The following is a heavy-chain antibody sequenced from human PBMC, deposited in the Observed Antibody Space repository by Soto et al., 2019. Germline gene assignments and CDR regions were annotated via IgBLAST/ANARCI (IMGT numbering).Heavy chain of an antibody. CDR2: INNDGSST. CDR3: AKYTPMVL. Sequence: EVQLVESGGGLVQSGGSLRLSCAASGFTFSSYWMHWGRQAPGKGLVWVSRINNDGSSTTYADSVKGRFTISRDNAKNTLYLQMNSLRAEDTAVYYCAKYTPMVLWGQGTLVTVSS. J-gene: IGHJ4*02. D-gene: IGHD5-18*01. CDR1: GFTFSSYW. V-gene: IGHV3-74*01.